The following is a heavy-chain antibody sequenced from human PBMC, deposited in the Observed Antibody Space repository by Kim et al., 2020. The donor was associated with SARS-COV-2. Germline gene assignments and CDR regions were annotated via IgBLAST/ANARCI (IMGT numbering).Heavy chain of an antibody. J-gene: IGHJ3*02. CDR3: GKVEVGDYGDSPDACDI. V-gene: IGHV3-23*01. CDR2: ISGSGGST. Sequence: GGSLRLSCAASGFTFSSYAMSWVRQAPGKGLEWVPAISGSGGSTYYADSVTGRVTISRDNSKNTLYLQMNSLRAEDTGGYYCGKVEVGDYGDSPDACDILGHGTLVTVSS. D-gene: IGHD4-17*01. CDR1: GFTFSSYA.